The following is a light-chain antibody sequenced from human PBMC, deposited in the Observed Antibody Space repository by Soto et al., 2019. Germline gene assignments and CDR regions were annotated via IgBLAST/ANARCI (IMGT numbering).Light chain of an antibody. CDR3: SSYTSSTTLGV. V-gene: IGLV2-14*01. CDR1: NSDVGGYDY. Sequence: QSALTQPASVSGSPGQSITISCTGTNSDVGGYDYVSWYQQHPGKAPKLMIYEVSHRPSGVPNRFSGSRSGNTASLTISGIQAEDEADYHCSSYTSSTTLGVFGGGTKLTVL. J-gene: IGLJ3*02. CDR2: EVS.